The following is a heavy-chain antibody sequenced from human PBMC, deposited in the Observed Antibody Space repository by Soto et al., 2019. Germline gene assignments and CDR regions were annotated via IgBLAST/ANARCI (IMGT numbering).Heavy chain of an antibody. CDR2: ISAYNGNT. Sequence: QVQLVQSGAEVKKPGASVKVSCKASGYTFTSYGISWVRQAPGQGLEWMGWISAYNGNTNYAQKLQGRVTMTTDTSTSTAYMELRSLRSDDTAVYYCARDRYLHDYGDYVQSYFDYWGQGTLVTVSS. CDR1: GYTFTSYG. D-gene: IGHD4-17*01. CDR3: ARDRYLHDYGDYVQSYFDY. V-gene: IGHV1-18*01. J-gene: IGHJ4*02.